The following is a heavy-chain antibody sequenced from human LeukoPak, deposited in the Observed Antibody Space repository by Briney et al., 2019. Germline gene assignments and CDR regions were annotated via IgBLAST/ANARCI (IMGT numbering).Heavy chain of an antibody. CDR2: INPYNGNT. V-gene: IGHV1-18*01. Sequence: GASVKVSCKASGGTFTSYGISWVRQAPGQGLEWMGWINPYNGNTNYAQKLQGRVTMTTDTPTSTVYMELRSLRSDDTAVYYCARDYKGGADYFDYWGQGTLVTVSS. J-gene: IGHJ4*02. CDR3: ARDYKGGADYFDY. D-gene: IGHD3-16*01. CDR1: GGTFTSYG.